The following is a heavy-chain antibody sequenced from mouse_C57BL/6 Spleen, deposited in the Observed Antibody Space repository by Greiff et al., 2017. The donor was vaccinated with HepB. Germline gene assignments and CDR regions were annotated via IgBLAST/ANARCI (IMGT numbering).Heavy chain of an antibody. D-gene: IGHD3-1*01. CDR3: ARSPSGYYAMDY. J-gene: IGHJ4*01. V-gene: IGHV1-52*01. CDR2: IDPSDSET. Sequence: QVQLKQPGAELVRPGSSVKLSCKASGYTFTSYWMHWVKQRPIQGLEWIGNIDPSDSETHYNQKFKDKATLTVDKSSSTAYMQLSSLTSEDSAVYYCARSPSGYYAMDYWGQGTSVTVSS. CDR1: GYTFTSYW.